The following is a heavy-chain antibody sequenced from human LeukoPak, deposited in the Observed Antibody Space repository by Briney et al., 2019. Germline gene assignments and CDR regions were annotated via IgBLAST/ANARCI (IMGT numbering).Heavy chain of an antibody. D-gene: IGHD3-22*01. CDR2: IYSGGST. V-gene: IGHV3-53*04. Sequence: GGSLRLSCAASGFTVSSNYMSWVRQAPGKGLEWVSVIYSGGSTYYADSVKGRFTISRHNSKNTLYLQINSLRAEDTAVYYCARALYGSSGYYDYWGQGILVTVSS. CDR3: ARALYGSSGYYDY. CDR1: GFTVSSNY. J-gene: IGHJ4*02.